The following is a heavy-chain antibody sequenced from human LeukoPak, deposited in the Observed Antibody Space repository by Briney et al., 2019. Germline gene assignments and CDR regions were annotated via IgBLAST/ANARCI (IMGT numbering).Heavy chain of an antibody. CDR3: ARLAVPVVPAAINWFDP. V-gene: IGHV1-18*01. CDR2: ISAYNGNT. D-gene: IGHD2-2*01. CDR1: GYTFTSYG. Sequence: GASVKVSYKASGYTFTSYGISWVRQAPGQGLEWMGWISAYNGNTNYAQKLQGRVTMTTDTSTSTAYMELRSLRSDDTAVYYCARLAVPVVPAAINWFDPWGQGTLVTVSS. J-gene: IGHJ5*02.